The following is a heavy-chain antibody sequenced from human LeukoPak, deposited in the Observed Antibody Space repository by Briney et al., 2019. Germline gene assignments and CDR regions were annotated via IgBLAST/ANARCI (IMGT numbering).Heavy chain of an antibody. CDR3: ARGGADYGDYVGAFDI. CDR1: GYTFTSYD. CDR2: MNPNSGNT. V-gene: IGHV1-8*01. D-gene: IGHD4-17*01. Sequence: ASVKVSCKASGYTFTSYDINWVRQATGQGLEWMGWMNPNSGNTGHAQKFQGRVTMTRNTSISTAYMELSSLRSEDTAVYYCARGGADYGDYVGAFDIWGQGTMVTVSS. J-gene: IGHJ3*02.